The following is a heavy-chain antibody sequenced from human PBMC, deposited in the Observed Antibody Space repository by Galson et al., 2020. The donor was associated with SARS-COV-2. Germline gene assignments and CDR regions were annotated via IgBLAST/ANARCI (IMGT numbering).Heavy chain of an antibody. CDR3: AKYRTVTYPFDY. Sequence: GESLKISCAASGFTFSSYAMSWVRQAPGKGLEWVSAISGSGGSTYYADSVKGRFTISRDNSKNTLYLQMNSLRAEDTAVYYCAKYRTVTYPFDYWGQGTLVTVSS. CDR1: GFTFSSYA. D-gene: IGHD4-17*01. J-gene: IGHJ4*02. CDR2: ISGSGGST. V-gene: IGHV3-23*01.